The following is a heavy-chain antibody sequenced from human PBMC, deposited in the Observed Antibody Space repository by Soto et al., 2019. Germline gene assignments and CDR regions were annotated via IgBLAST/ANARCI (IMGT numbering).Heavy chain of an antibody. CDR2: VSGYNDKT. J-gene: IGHJ4*02. V-gene: IGHV1-18*04. CDR3: ARDFYPVAYFFDY. D-gene: IGHD2-21*01. Sequence: ASVKVPCKASGYTFTNHGISWVRQAPGQGLEWVGWVSGYNDKTKSAQKFQGRVTMTTDTSTSTAYMELRSLRSDDTAVYYCARDFYPVAYFFDYWGQGTLVTVSS. CDR1: GYTFTNHG.